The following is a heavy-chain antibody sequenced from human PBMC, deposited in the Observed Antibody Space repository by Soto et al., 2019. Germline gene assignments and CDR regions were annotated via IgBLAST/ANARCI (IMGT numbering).Heavy chain of an antibody. D-gene: IGHD6-19*01. J-gene: IGHJ2*01. CDR3: ARQLGIAVAGTWSWYFDL. Sequence: QLQLQESGPGLVKPSETLSLTCTVSGGSISSSSYYWGWIRQPPGKGLEWIGGIYYSGGTYYNPSLKSRVTISVNTSKNQFSLKLSSVTAADTAVYYCARQLGIAVAGTWSWYFDLWGRGTLVTVSS. CDR2: IYYSGGT. CDR1: GGSISSSSYY. V-gene: IGHV4-39*01.